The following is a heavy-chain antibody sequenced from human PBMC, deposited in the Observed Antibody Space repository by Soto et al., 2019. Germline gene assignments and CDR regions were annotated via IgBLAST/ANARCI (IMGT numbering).Heavy chain of an antibody. CDR2: ISYDGSNK. Sequence: GGSLRLSCAASGFTFSSYAMHWVRQAPGKGLEWVAVISYDGSNKYYADSVKGRFTISRDNSKNTLYLQMNSLRAEDTAVYYCARDETPRLEAAATQSRFDYWGQGTLVTVSS. J-gene: IGHJ4*02. V-gene: IGHV3-30-3*01. CDR1: GFTFSSYA. CDR3: ARDETPRLEAAATQSRFDY. D-gene: IGHD6-13*01.